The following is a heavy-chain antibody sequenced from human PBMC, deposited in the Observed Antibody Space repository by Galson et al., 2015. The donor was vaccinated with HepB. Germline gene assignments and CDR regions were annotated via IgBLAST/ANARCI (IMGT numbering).Heavy chain of an antibody. Sequence: SETLSLTCTVSGGSISSSSYYWGWIRQPPGKGLEWIGSIYYSGSTYYNPSLKSRVTISVDTSKNQFSLKLSSVTAADTAVYYCARAGGPHTYYYYMDVWGKGTTVTVSS. J-gene: IGHJ6*03. CDR1: GGSISSSSYY. CDR3: ARAGGPHTYYYYMDV. CDR2: IYYSGST. V-gene: IGHV4-39*01.